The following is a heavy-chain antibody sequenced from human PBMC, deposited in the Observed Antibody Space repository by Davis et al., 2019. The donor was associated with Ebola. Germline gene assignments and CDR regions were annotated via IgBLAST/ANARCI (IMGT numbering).Heavy chain of an antibody. D-gene: IGHD3-22*01. Sequence: PSETLSLTCTVSGGSISSGGYCWSWIRQHPGKGLEWIGYIYYIGSTYYNPSLKSRVTISVDTSKNQFSLKLSPVTAADTAVYYCARVSTYYYDSSGYLFDYWGQGTLVTVSS. V-gene: IGHV4-31*03. CDR3: ARVSTYYYDSSGYLFDY. CDR2: IYYIGST. J-gene: IGHJ4*02. CDR1: GGSISSGGYC.